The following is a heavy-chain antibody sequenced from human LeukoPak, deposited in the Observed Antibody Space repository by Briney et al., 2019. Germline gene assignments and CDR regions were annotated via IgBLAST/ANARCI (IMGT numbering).Heavy chain of an antibody. CDR1: GGSISSGGYY. Sequence: SETLSLTCTVSGGSISSGGYYWSWIRQHPGKGLEWIVYIYYSGITYYNPSLKSRVTISVDTSKNQFSLKLSSVTAADTAVYYCARKLYYYDSSGQVPYDAFDIWGQGTMVTVSS. D-gene: IGHD3-22*01. V-gene: IGHV4-31*03. CDR2: IYYSGIT. CDR3: ARKLYYYDSSGQVPYDAFDI. J-gene: IGHJ3*02.